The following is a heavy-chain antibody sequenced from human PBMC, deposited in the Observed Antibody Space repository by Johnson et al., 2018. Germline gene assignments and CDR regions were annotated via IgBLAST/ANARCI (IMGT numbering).Heavy chain of an antibody. V-gene: IGHV3-7*01. CDR3: ARLGTGATTDAFDI. D-gene: IGHD1-26*01. Sequence: VQLVQSGGGLVQPGGSLRLSCAASGFTFSSYWMSWVRQAPGKGLEWVANIKQDGSEKYYVDSVKGRFTISRDNAKNSLYLQMNSLRAEDTAGCYCARLGTGATTDAFDIWGQGTMFTVSS. CDR1: GFTFSSYW. CDR2: IKQDGSEK. J-gene: IGHJ3*02.